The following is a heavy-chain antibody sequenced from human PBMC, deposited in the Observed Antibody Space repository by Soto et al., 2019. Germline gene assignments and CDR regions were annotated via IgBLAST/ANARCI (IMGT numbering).Heavy chain of an antibody. CDR2: IKQDGSEK. J-gene: IGHJ5*02. Sequence: EVQLVESGGDLVQPGGSLRLSCAASGFTFSSFWMSWVRQTPGKGLEWVANIKQDGSEKYYADSVKGRFAISRDNAKNSLYLQMYSLRAEDTAVYYCTHTLSATPGFDPWGQGTLVTVSS. CDR3: THTLSATPGFDP. D-gene: IGHD2-15*01. V-gene: IGHV3-7*01. CDR1: GFTFSSFW.